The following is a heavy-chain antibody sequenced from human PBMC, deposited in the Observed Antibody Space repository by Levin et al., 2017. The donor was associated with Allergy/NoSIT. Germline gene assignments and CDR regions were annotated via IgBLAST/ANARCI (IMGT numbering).Heavy chain of an antibody. J-gene: IGHJ3*02. CDR1: GFSLSTSGVG. CDR2: IYWDDDK. CDR3: AHSIRIAAAAPDAFDI. Sequence: SGPTLVKPTQTLTLTCTFSGFSLSTSGVGVGWIRQPPGKALEWLALIYWDDDKRYSPSLKSRLTITKDTSKNQVVLTMTNMDPVDTATYYCAHSIRIAAAAPDAFDIWGQGTMVTVSS. D-gene: IGHD6-13*01. V-gene: IGHV2-5*02.